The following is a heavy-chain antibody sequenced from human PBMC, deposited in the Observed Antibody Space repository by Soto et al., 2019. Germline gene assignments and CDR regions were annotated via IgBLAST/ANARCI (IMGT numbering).Heavy chain of an antibody. J-gene: IGHJ4*02. CDR2: IYYSGST. Sequence: QLQLQESGPGLVKPSETLSLTCTVSGGSISSSSYYWGWIRQPPGKGLEWIGSIYYSGSTYYNPPLKSRVTISVDTSKNQFSLKLSSVTAADTAVYYCARRPGCIAAAGPFVYWGQGTLVTVSS. CDR3: ARRPGCIAAAGPFVY. V-gene: IGHV4-39*01. CDR1: GGSISSSSYY. D-gene: IGHD6-13*01.